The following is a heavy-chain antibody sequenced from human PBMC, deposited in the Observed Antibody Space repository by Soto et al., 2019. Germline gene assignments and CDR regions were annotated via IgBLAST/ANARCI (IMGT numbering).Heavy chain of an antibody. CDR3: ARGDRYSSSSIIDY. Sequence: SETLSLTCTVYGGSFSGYYWSWIRQPPGKGLEWIGEINHSGSTNYNPSLKSRVTISVDTSKNQFSLKLSSVTAADTAVYYCARGDRYSSSSIIDYWGQGTLVTVSS. CDR1: GGSFSGYY. CDR2: INHSGST. V-gene: IGHV4-34*01. J-gene: IGHJ4*02. D-gene: IGHD6-6*01.